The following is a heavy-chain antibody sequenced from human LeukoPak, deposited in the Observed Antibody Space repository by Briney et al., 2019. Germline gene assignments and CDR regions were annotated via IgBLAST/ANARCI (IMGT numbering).Heavy chain of an antibody. CDR2: IYYSGST. CDR3: ARHGSLSCATGYSSSFDY. Sequence: PSETLSLTCTVSGGSISSSSYYWGWIRQPPGKGLEWIGSIYYSGSTYYNPSLKSRVTISVDTSKNQFSLKLSSVTAADTAVYYCARHGSLSCATGYSSSFDYWGQGTLVTVSS. D-gene: IGHD6-13*01. CDR1: GGSISSSSYY. V-gene: IGHV4-39*01. J-gene: IGHJ4*02.